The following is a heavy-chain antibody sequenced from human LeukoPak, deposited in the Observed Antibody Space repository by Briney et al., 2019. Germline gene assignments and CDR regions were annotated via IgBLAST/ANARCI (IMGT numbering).Heavy chain of an antibody. Sequence: ASVKVSCKASGGTFSSYAISWVRQAPGQGLEWMGGIIPIFDITNYAQKFQGRVTITADDSTSTAYMELSSLRSEDTAIYYCARLDRDADDIFDYWGQGTLVTVSS. V-gene: IGHV1-69*13. CDR2: IIPIFDIT. J-gene: IGHJ4*02. D-gene: IGHD5-24*01. CDR1: GGTFSSYA. CDR3: ARLDRDADDIFDY.